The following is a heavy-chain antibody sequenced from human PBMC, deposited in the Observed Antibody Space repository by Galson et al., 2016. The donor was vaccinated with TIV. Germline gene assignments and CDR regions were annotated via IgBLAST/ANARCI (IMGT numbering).Heavy chain of an antibody. CDR2: IYWDDDE. CDR1: GFSLPTSGVG. V-gene: IGHV2-5*02. CDR3: VHYSGHDYATWYFDY. D-gene: IGHD5-12*01. J-gene: IGHJ4*02. Sequence: PALVTPPQTLTLTCTFSGFSLPTSGVGVGWIRQSPRRALEFLALIYWDDDERYSPSLRNRLTIAKDTSKTQVVLTMTNMDPADTATYYCVHYSGHDYATWYFDYWGQGTLVTVSS.